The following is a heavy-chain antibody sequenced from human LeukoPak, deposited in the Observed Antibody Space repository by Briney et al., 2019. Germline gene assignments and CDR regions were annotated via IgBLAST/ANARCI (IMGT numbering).Heavy chain of an antibody. CDR1: GFSFSGHW. D-gene: IGHD6-6*01. Sequence: PGGSLRLSCTASGFSFSGHWMHWARQLPGKGLVWVSRISPTGSTTSYADSVKGRFTVSRDNAKNTLYLQVNNLRVEDTAVYYCARGPNSNWSGLDFWGRGTLLTVSS. CDR3: ARGPNSNWSGLDF. J-gene: IGHJ4*02. CDR2: ISPTGSTT. V-gene: IGHV3-74*01.